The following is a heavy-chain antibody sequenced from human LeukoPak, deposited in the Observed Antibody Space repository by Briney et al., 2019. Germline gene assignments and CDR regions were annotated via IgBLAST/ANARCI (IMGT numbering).Heavy chain of an antibody. CDR3: AKDVLAFGVVTSNWFDP. V-gene: IGHV3-23*01. Sequence: GGSLRLSCAASRFIFSSYAMNWVRQAPGKGLEWVSSISGSGGSTYYADSVKGRFTFSRDNSKNTLYLQMNSLRAEDTALYYCAKDVLAFGVVTSNWFDPWGQGTLVTVSS. D-gene: IGHD3-3*01. J-gene: IGHJ5*02. CDR2: ISGSGGST. CDR1: RFIFSSYA.